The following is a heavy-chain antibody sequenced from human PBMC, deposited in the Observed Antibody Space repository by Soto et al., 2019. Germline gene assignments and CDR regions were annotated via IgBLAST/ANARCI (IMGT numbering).Heavy chain of an antibody. CDR1: GFSFGNYD. CDR2: IGAADDP. V-gene: IGHV3-13*05. J-gene: IGHJ6*01. CDR3: ARAHSGRPARREDYYYAKEV. Sequence: GGSLRLSCAASGFSFGNYDLHWVRQATGKGLEWVSAIGAADDPYSIAPVNSRFTVSRYNGQKGLYLRMNNLRDEDTAIDYCARAHSGRPARREDYYYAKEVLGRGTTGTVSS.